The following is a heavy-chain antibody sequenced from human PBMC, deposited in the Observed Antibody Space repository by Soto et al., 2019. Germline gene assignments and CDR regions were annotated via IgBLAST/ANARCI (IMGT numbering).Heavy chain of an antibody. CDR2: INHSGST. D-gene: IGHD6-13*01. V-gene: IGHV4-34*01. CDR1: GGSFSGYY. Sequence: SETLSLTCAVYGGSFSGYYWSWIRQPPGKGLEWIGEINHSGSTNYNPSLKSRVTISVDTSKNQFSLKLSSVTAADTAVYYCARVRGRSSWAYYYYYGMDVWGQGTTVTVPS. CDR3: ARVRGRSSWAYYYYYGMDV. J-gene: IGHJ6*02.